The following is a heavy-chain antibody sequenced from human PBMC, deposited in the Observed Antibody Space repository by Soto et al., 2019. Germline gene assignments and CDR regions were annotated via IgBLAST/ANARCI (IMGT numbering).Heavy chain of an antibody. CDR3: AKLGDAVSGYFDF. CDR2: VSFDGSHK. CDR1: GFTFSSYA. D-gene: IGHD3-3*01. V-gene: IGHV3-30*18. Sequence: QVQLVQSGGGVVQPGGSLRLSCAASGFTFSSYAIHWVRQAPGKGLEWVADVSFDGSHKTYAVPVWGRFTISRDNSKKTVYLQMNSLRAEDTALYYCAKLGDAVSGYFDFGGQGTQVAVSS. J-gene: IGHJ5*01.